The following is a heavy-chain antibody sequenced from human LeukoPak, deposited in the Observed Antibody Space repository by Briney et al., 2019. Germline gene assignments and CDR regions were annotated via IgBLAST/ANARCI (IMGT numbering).Heavy chain of an antibody. CDR1: GGSFSGYY. V-gene: IGHV4-34*01. D-gene: IGHD2-15*01. J-gene: IGHJ4*02. CDR2: INHSGST. Sequence: PSETLSLTCAVYGGSFSGYYWSWIRQPPGKGLEWIGEINHSGSTNYNPSLKSRVTISVDTSKNQFSLQLNSVTPEDTAVYYCARGPSPKLGYCSGGSCPAFDYWGQGTLVTVSS. CDR3: ARGPSPKLGYCSGGSCPAFDY.